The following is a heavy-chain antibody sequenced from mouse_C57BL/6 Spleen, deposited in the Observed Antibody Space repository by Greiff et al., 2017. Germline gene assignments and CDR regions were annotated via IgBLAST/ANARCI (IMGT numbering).Heavy chain of an antibody. Sequence: VQLQQSGAELVRPGASVTLSCKASGYTFTDYEMHWVKQTPVHGLEWIGAIDPETGGTAYNQKFKGKAILTADKSSSTAYMELRSLTSEDSAVYYCTRRTDDYDHFDYWGQGTTLTVSS. D-gene: IGHD2-4*01. CDR3: TRRTDDYDHFDY. J-gene: IGHJ2*01. CDR2: IDPETGGT. V-gene: IGHV1-15*01. CDR1: GYTFTDYE.